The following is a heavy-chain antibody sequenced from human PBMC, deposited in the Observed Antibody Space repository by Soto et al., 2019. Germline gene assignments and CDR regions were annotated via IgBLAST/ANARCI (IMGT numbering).Heavy chain of an antibody. V-gene: IGHV3-7*01. CDR2: IKQDGSEK. CDR3: ARDHAPTPDYYDSGVAFDI. J-gene: IGHJ3*02. CDR1: GFTFSSYW. D-gene: IGHD3-22*01. Sequence: PGGSLRLSCAASGFTFSSYWMSWVRQAPGKGLEWVANIKQDGSEKYYVDSVKGRFTISRDNAKNSLYLQMNSPRAEDTAVYYCARDHAPTPDYYDSGVAFDIWGQGTMVTVSS.